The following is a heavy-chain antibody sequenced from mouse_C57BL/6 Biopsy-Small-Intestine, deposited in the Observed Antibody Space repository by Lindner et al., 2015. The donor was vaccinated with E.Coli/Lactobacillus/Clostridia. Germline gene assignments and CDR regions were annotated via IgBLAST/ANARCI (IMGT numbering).Heavy chain of an antibody. Sequence: VQLQESGPELVKPGASVKMSCKASGYTFTSYIMHWVKQKPGQGLEWTGYINPHNDGTKYNEKFKGKVKLTSDKSSSTAYMELSSLTSEDSAVYYCARGAGWLLPVDYWGQGTTLTVSS. J-gene: IGHJ2*01. V-gene: IGHV1-14*01. CDR1: GYTFTSYI. CDR2: INPHNDGT. D-gene: IGHD2-3*01. CDR3: ARGAGWLLPVDY.